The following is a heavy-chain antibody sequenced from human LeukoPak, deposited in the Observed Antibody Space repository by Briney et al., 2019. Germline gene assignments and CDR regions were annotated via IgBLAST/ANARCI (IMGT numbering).Heavy chain of an antibody. J-gene: IGHJ4*02. CDR3: ARGGGYHDILAGYYILLDY. D-gene: IGHD3-9*01. V-gene: IGHV1-8*01. Sequence: ASVKVSCKASGYTFTSYDINWVRQAPGQGLEWMGWMNPNSGNTGYAQKFQGRVTMTSNTSINTAYMELSSLRSDDTAVYYCARGGGYHDILAGYYILLDYWGQGTLVTVSS. CDR1: GYTFTSYD. CDR2: MNPNSGNT.